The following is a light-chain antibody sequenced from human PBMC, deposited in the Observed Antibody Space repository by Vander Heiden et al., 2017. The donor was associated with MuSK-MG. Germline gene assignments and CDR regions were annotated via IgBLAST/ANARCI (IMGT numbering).Light chain of an antibody. V-gene: IGLV2-14*01. CDR2: DVS. J-gene: IGLJ2*01. CDR1: SSDVGGYNY. Sequence: QSALTQPASVSGSPGQSITISCTGTSSDVGGYNYVSWYQQHPGKAPKLMIYDVSNRPSGVSNRFSGSKSGKTASLTISGLQAEDEADYYCSSYTSSSTLDVVFGGGTKLTVL. CDR3: SSYTSSSTLDVV.